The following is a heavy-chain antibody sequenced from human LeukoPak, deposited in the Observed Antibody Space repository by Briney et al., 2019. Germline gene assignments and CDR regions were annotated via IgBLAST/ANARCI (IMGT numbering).Heavy chain of an antibody. CDR3: AGKIVEVPNMRGYYYYMDV. V-gene: IGHV3-7*01. J-gene: IGHJ6*03. CDR1: GFTFSSYW. CDR2: IKQDGSEK. Sequence: GGSLRLSCAASGFTFSSYWMSWVRQAPGKGLEWVANIKQDGSEKYYVDSVKGRFTISRDNAKNSLYLQMNSLRAEDTAVYYCAGKIVEVPNMRGYYYYMDVWGKGTTVTVSS. D-gene: IGHD2/OR15-2a*01.